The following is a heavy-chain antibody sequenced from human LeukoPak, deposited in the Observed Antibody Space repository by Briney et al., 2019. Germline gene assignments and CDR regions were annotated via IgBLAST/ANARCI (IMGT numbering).Heavy chain of an antibody. Sequence: ASVKVSCKPSGYTFTSYYMHWVRQAPGQGLEWMGIINPNGGTTNYAQKFQGRVTMTRDTSTSSVYMELTSLRSEDTAVYYCARVPKNYYYYYMDVWGKGTTVTISS. CDR3: ARVPKNYYYYYMDV. CDR1: GYTFTSYY. J-gene: IGHJ6*03. V-gene: IGHV1-46*01. CDR2: INPNGGTT.